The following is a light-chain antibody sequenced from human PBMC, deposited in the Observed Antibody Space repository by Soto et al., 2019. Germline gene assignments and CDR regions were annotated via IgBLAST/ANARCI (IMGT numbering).Light chain of an antibody. CDR1: SSDVGAYNY. V-gene: IGLV2-14*01. CDR2: EVS. J-gene: IGLJ1*01. Sequence: QSALTQPASVSGSPGQSVTISCTGTSSDVGAYNYVSWYQQHPGKAPKLMIYEVSNRPSGVSNRFSGSKSGNTASLTISELQAEDEADYYCNSYTGSSTRFVFGTGTKVTVL. CDR3: NSYTGSSTRFV.